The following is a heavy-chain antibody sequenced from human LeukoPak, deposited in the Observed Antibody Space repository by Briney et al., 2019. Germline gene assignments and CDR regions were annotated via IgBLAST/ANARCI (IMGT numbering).Heavy chain of an antibody. CDR2: INHSGST. J-gene: IGHJ4*02. CDR1: GGSISSYY. V-gene: IGHV4-34*01. CDR3: ARGDQMGPDDYFDY. Sequence: SETLSLTCTVSGGSISSYYWSWIRQPPGKGLEWIGEINHSGSTNYNPSLKSRVTISVDTSKNQFSLKLISVTAADTAVYYCARGDQMGPDDYFDYWGQGTLVTVSS. D-gene: IGHD5-24*01.